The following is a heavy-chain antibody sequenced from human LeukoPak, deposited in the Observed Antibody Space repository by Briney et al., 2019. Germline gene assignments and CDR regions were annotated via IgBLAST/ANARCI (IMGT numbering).Heavy chain of an antibody. Sequence: PSQTLSLTCTVSGGSISSGGYYWSWIRQPPGKGLEWIGYIYHSGSTYYNPSLKSRVTISVDRPKNQFSLKLSSVTAADTAVYYCAREALIAAAYDYWGQGTLVTVSS. J-gene: IGHJ4*02. V-gene: IGHV4-30-2*01. CDR2: IYHSGST. CDR1: GGSISSGGYY. D-gene: IGHD6-13*01. CDR3: AREALIAAAYDY.